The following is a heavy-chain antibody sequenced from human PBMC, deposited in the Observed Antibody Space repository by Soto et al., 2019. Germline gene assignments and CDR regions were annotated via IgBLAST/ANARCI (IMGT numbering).Heavy chain of an antibody. V-gene: IGHV3-23*01. CDR2: VSGLGATT. CDR1: GFTFNSYA. Sequence: GGSLRLSCAASGFTFNSYAMSWVRQAPGKGLEWVSSVSGLGATTHHADSVQGRFTISRDNSRNTLYLQMNSLRAEDTAVYYCAKLSQYSTSYYFNSWGQGTLVTVSS. J-gene: IGHJ4*02. D-gene: IGHD6-6*01. CDR3: AKLSQYSTSYYFNS.